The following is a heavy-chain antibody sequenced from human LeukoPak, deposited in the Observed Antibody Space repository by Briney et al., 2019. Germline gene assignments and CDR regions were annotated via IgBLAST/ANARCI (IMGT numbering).Heavy chain of an antibody. D-gene: IGHD4-23*01. V-gene: IGHV3-48*01. CDR3: ARDLGHDGNHFDY. CDR2: ISGTSRTI. J-gene: IGHJ4*02. CDR1: GFTFSTYT. Sequence: RSLRLSCAASGFTFSTYTMNWVRQAPGKGLEWISYISGTSRTIYYADSVKGRFTVSRDNAKNSLYLQMHSLRAEDTAVYYCARDLGHDGNHFDYWGQGTLVSVSS.